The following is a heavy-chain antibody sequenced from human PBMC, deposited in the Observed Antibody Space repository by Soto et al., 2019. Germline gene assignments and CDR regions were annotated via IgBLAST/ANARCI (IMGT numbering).Heavy chain of an antibody. V-gene: IGHV4-59*08. CDR1: GGSLSPNY. D-gene: IGHD3-22*01. J-gene: IGHJ5*02. Sequence: TEPLSLTCTVSGGSLSPNYWSWIRQPPGKGLEWIGYIYYGGTTTNNPSLNSRVAISIDTSKNQFSLALSSVTAADTAVYYCARLGGYYQSLDPWGXGIRVTVS. CDR2: IYYGGTT. CDR3: ARLGGYYQSLDP.